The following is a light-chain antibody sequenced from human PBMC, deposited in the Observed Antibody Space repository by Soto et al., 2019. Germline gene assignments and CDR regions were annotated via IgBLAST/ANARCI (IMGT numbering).Light chain of an antibody. CDR1: QSISSW. V-gene: IGKV1-5*01. CDR2: DAS. Sequence: DIQMTQSPSTLSASVGDRVTITCRASQSISSWLAWYQQKPGKAPKLLIYDASSLESGVPSRFSGSGSDTEFTLTINNLQPDDFAIYHCQQYNRYSLTFGGGTKV. CDR3: QQYNRYSLT. J-gene: IGKJ4*01.